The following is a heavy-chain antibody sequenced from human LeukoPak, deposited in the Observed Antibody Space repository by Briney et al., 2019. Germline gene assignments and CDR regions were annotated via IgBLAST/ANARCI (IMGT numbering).Heavy chain of an antibody. D-gene: IGHD2-2*01. Sequence: ASVTVSCKASGYTFTSYGISWVRQAPGQGLEWMGWISAYNGNTNYAQKLQGRVTMTTDTSTSTAYMELRSLRSDDTAVYYCARVGPPYCSSTSCYGRYYFDYWGQGTLVTVSS. CDR1: GYTFTSYG. CDR2: ISAYNGNT. CDR3: ARVGPPYCSSTSCYGRYYFDY. V-gene: IGHV1-18*01. J-gene: IGHJ4*02.